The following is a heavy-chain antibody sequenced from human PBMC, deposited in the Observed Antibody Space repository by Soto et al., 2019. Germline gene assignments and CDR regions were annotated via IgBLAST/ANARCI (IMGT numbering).Heavy chain of an antibody. CDR1: GFTFSSYA. CDR2: ISGSGGRT. D-gene: IGHD2-2*01. V-gene: IGHV3-23*01. Sequence: EVQLLESGGGLVQPGGSLRLSCAASGFTFSSYAMSWVRQAPGKGLEWVSAISGSGGRTYYADSVKGRFTISRDNSKNSLYLQMNSLRAEDTAVYYGAKPTPAAIVSWFDPWGQGTLVTVTA. J-gene: IGHJ5*02. CDR3: AKPTPAAIVSWFDP.